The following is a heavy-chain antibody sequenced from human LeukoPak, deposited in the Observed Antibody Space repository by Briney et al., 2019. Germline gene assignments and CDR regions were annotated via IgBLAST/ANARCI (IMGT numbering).Heavy chain of an antibody. CDR3: ATGPNYDILTGYQYYFDY. V-gene: IGHV4-59*08. Sequence: SETLSLTCTVSGGSISSYYWSWIRQPPGKGLDWIGYIYHSGSTNYNPSLKSRVTISVDTSKNQFSLKLSSVTAADTAVYYCATGPNYDILTGYQYYFDYWGQGTLVTVSS. CDR1: GGSISSYY. D-gene: IGHD3-9*01. CDR2: IYHSGST. J-gene: IGHJ4*02.